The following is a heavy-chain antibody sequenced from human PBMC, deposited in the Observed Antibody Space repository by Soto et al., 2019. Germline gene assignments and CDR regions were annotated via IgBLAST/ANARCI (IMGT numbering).Heavy chain of an antibody. V-gene: IGHV1-69*01. Sequence: QVQLEQSGAEVKKAGSSVRVSCQASGGTFRSYGISWVRQAPGQGLEWMGGIVPMYGTPNYAQRFLGRVTITADQTTSTAYMDLGSMRSEDTAGYYRARAVGVGALYYGMDVWGQGPTVTVSS. J-gene: IGHJ6*02. CDR3: ARAVGVGALYYGMDV. CDR1: GGTFRSYG. D-gene: IGHD1-26*01. CDR2: IVPMYGTP.